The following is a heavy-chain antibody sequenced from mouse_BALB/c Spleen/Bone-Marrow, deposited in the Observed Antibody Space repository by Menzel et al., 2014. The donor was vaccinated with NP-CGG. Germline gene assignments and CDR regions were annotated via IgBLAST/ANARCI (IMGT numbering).Heavy chain of an antibody. V-gene: IGHV1-20*02. Sequence: VQLQQSGPELVKPGASVKISCKASGYSFTRYFMNWVMQSHGKSLEWIGRINPYNGDTFYNQKFKGKATLTVDKSSSTAHMELRSLASEDSAVYYCARGGLLRAMDYWGQGTSVTVSS. CDR1: GYSFTRYF. CDR3: ARGGLLRAMDY. CDR2: INPYNGDT. D-gene: IGHD2-3*01. J-gene: IGHJ4*01.